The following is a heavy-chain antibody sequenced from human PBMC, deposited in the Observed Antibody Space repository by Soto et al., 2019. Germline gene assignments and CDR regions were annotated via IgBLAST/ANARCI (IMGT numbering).Heavy chain of an antibody. CDR2: VYYGGST. Sequence: SETQSLTFTVSDGSISSSSQYWGWIRQPPGKGLEWIGNVYYGGSTYYNPSLKSRVTISVETSKSQFSLKLSSVTAADTAVYYCAGGDYYHSSGYYFYYYTMDVWGQGTTVTVSS. CDR3: AGGDYYHSSGYYFYYYTMDV. CDR1: DGSISSSSQY. D-gene: IGHD3-22*01. V-gene: IGHV4-39*01. J-gene: IGHJ6*02.